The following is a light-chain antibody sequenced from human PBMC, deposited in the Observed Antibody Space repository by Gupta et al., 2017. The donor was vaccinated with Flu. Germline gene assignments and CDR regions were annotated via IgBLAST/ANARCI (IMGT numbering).Light chain of an antibody. CDR1: QSVLYSSNNKNY. Sequence: DVVMTQFPDSLAVSLGERATINCKSSQSVLYSSNNKNYLAWYQQKPRQPPKLLIYWASTRESGVPDRFSGSGSGTDFTLTISSLQAEDVAVYYCQQYDTTPLTFGQGTRLEIK. CDR3: QQYDTTPLT. J-gene: IGKJ5*01. V-gene: IGKV4-1*01. CDR2: WAS.